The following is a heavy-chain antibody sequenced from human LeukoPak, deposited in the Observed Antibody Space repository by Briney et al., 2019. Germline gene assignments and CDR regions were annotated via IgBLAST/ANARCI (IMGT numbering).Heavy chain of an antibody. CDR3: ARGALGYCSGGSCYLPFDFDY. CDR2: INPSGGST. D-gene: IGHD2-15*01. V-gene: IGHV1-46*01. Sequence: ASVKVSCKASGYTFTSYYIHWVRQAPGQGLEWMGIINPSGGSTSYAQKFQGRVTMTGDTSTSTAYMELRSLRSDDTAVYYCARGALGYCSGGSCYLPFDFDYWGQGTLVTVSS. CDR1: GYTFTSYY. J-gene: IGHJ4*02.